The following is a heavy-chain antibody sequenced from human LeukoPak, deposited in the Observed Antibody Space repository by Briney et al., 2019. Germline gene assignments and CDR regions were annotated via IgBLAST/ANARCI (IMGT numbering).Heavy chain of an antibody. D-gene: IGHD6-19*01. CDR2: IYHSGST. V-gene: IGHV4-38-2*01. J-gene: IGHJ6*03. CDR1: GYSISSGCY. Sequence: PSETLSLTCAVSGYSISSGCYWGWIRQPPGKGLEWIGSIYHSGSTYYNPSLKSRVTISVDTSKNQFSLKLSSVTAADTAVYYCARVVAVAESAHYYYYMDVWGKGTTVTVSS. CDR3: ARVVAVAESAHYYYYMDV.